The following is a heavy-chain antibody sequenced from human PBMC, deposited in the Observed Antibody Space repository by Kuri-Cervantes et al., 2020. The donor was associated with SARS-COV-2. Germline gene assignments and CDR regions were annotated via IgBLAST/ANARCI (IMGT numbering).Heavy chain of an antibody. CDR2: ISSSSSYI. D-gene: IGHD5-18*01. V-gene: IGHV3-21*01. CDR3: AGGYSYGLFDY. Sequence: GESLKISCAASGFTFSSYWMSWVRQAPGKGLEWVSSISSSSSYIYYADSVKGRFTISRDSAKNSLYLQMNSLRAEDTAVYYCAGGYSYGLFDYWGQGTLVTVSS. J-gene: IGHJ4*02. CDR1: GFTFSSYW.